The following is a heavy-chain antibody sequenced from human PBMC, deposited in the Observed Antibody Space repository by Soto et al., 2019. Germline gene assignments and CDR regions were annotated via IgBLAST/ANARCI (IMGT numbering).Heavy chain of an antibody. CDR2: ISAYIGKT. D-gene: IGHD7-27*01. CDR1: GYNFTGYG. J-gene: IGHJ6*02. V-gene: IGHV1-18*01. CDR3: ARVYQEGGSPMGNYYYDMDV. Sequence: GASVKVSCKASGYNFTGYGISWVRQAPGQGLEWMGWISAYIGKTKYAQKFQGRVTMTTDSSTSTAYMELRSLRSDDTAGYYFARVYQEGGSPMGNYYYDMDVWGQGTTVTVSS.